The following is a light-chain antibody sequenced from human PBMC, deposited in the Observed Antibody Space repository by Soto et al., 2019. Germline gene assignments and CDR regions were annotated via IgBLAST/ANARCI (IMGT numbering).Light chain of an antibody. CDR2: AAS. J-gene: IGKJ1*01. CDR3: PQSYSPPWT. CDR1: QTISIY. Sequence: DIQMTQSPSSLSASVGDRVIITCRASQTISIYLHWYQQKPGKAPKLLIYAASSLQSGVPSRFSGSGSGTIFTLTITNLQTEDFAAYYCPQSYSPPWTFGQGTKVEI. V-gene: IGKV1-39*01.